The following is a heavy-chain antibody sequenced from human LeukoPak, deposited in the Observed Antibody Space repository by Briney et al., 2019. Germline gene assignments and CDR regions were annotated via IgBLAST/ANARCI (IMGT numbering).Heavy chain of an antibody. CDR2: ISSGGTT. V-gene: IGHV3-53*01. J-gene: IGHJ4*02. D-gene: IGHD4-17*01. CDR3: ATSLPQYGDYLFDY. CDR1: GFPVSSNH. Sequence: GGSLRLSCAVSGFPVSSNHMSWVRQAPGKGLEWVSIISSGGTTYYPDSVKGRFTISRDNSKNTLYLQMNSLRAEDTAVYYCATSLPQYGDYLFDYWGQGTLVTVSS.